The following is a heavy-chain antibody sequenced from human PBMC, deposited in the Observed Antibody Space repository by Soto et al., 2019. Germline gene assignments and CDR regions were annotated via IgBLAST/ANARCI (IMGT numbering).Heavy chain of an antibody. D-gene: IGHD3-16*01. V-gene: IGHV4-59*01. Sequence: PSETLSLTCTVSGGSISSYYWSWIRQPPGKGLEWIGYIYYSGSTNYNPSLKSRVTISVDTSKNQFSLKLSSVTAADTAVYYCARGGRVMNYYYYMDVWGKGTTVTVSS. CDR3: ARGGRVMNYYYYMDV. CDR2: IYYSGST. J-gene: IGHJ6*03. CDR1: GGSISSYY.